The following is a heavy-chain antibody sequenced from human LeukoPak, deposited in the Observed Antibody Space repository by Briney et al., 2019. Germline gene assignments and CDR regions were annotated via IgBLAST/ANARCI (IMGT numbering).Heavy chain of an antibody. Sequence: ASVKVSCKASGYTFTSYGISWVRQAPGQGLEWMGWISAYNGNTNYAQKLQGRVTMTTDTSTSTAYVELRSLRSDDTAVYYCARDRDYGDYPDYYYYYMDVWGKGTTVTISS. CDR1: GYTFTSYG. CDR3: ARDRDYGDYPDYYYYYMDV. V-gene: IGHV1-18*01. D-gene: IGHD4-17*01. J-gene: IGHJ6*03. CDR2: ISAYNGNT.